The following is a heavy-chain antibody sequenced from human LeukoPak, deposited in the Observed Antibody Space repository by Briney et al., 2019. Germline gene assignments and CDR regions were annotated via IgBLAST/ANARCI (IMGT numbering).Heavy chain of an antibody. J-gene: IGHJ6*03. Sequence: GGSLRLSCAASVFTFSSYGMSWVRQAPGEGLEWVSSISGSGGSTYYADSVKGRFTISRDSSKDTVYLQMNGLRTEDTAVYYCAKGGNSGRTYYYYYMDVWGKGTTVTVSS. CDR2: ISGSGGST. D-gene: IGHD6-19*01. CDR3: AKGGNSGRTYYYYYMDV. V-gene: IGHV3-23*01. CDR1: VFTFSSYG.